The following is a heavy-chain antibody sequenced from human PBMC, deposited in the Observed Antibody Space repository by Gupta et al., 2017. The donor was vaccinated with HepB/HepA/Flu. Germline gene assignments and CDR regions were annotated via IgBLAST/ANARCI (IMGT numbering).Heavy chain of an antibody. CDR1: EFTFSHYE. D-gene: IGHD2-21*02. Sequence: EVQLVESGGGLVQPGGSLRLSCAASEFTFSHYEMNWVRQAPGKGLEWVSYITASGHEKRYAESGKGRFTISRDNANNLLYLQMNNLRDDDTDIYYCAREIPTFYGDCNEYWGQGTLVAVSS. J-gene: IGHJ4*02. CDR3: AREIPTFYGDCNEY. CDR2: ITASGHEK. V-gene: IGHV3-48*03.